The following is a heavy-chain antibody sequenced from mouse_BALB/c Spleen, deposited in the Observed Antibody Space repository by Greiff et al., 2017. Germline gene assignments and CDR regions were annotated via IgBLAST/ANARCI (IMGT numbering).Heavy chain of an antibody. CDR1: GYTFPDYY. J-gene: IGHJ3*01. CDR2: IYPGSGNT. V-gene: IGHV1-77*01. Sequence: QVQLQQSGAELARPGASVKLSCKASGYTFPDYYINWVKQRTGQGLEWIGEIYPGSGNTYYNEKFKGKATLTADKSSSTAYMQLSSLTSEDSAVYFCARYDYPAWFAYWGQGTLVTVSA. D-gene: IGHD2-4*01. CDR3: ARYDYPAWFAY.